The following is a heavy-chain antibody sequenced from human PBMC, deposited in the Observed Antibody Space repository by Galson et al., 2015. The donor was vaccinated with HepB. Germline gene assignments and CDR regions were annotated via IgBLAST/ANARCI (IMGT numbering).Heavy chain of an antibody. Sequence: SLRLSCAASGFTFTNYYMGWARQAPGKGLEWVAYINQDGGARFYVDSVRGRFTISRDNADNLLYLQMNSLRVEDTAVYYCARWSLAFDFWGQGTMLTVSS. CDR1: GFTFTNYY. J-gene: IGHJ3*01. CDR2: INQDGGAR. V-gene: IGHV3-7*01. CDR3: ARWSLAFDF.